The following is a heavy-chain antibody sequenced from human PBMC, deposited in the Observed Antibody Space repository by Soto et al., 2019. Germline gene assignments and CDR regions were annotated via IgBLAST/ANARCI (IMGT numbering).Heavy chain of an antibody. CDR3: ARDLWELPPGWFDP. CDR2: INAGNGNT. D-gene: IGHD1-26*01. J-gene: IGHJ5*02. V-gene: IGHV1-3*01. CDR1: GYTFTSYA. Sequence: ASVKVSCKASGYTFTSYAMHWVRQAPGQRLEWMGWINAGNGNTKYSQKFQGRVTITRDTSASTAYMELSSLRSEDTAVYYCARDLWELPPGWFDPWGQGTLVTVSS.